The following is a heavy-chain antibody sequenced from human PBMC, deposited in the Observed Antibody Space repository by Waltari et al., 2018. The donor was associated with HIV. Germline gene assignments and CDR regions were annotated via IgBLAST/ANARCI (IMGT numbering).Heavy chain of an antibody. D-gene: IGHD3-3*01. V-gene: IGHV1-8*02. CDR1: GYPFTTYD. Sequence: QGQLVQSGAEVKQSGASVRISCKASGYPFTTYDINWLRQATGQGLEWMGWMNPSTGNAGFAHNFQGRVVMTRDIPINTAYMELSGLTSHDAAVYYCSTSRPGAMFGDAWGQGTLVTVSS. CDR2: MNPSTGNA. J-gene: IGHJ5*02. CDR3: STSRPGAMFGDA.